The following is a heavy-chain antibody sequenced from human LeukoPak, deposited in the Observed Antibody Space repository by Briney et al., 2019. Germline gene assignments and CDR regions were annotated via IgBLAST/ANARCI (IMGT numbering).Heavy chain of an antibody. CDR1: GYTFTGYY. D-gene: IGHD6-19*01. J-gene: IGHJ4*02. V-gene: IGHV1-2*02. CDR3: ARKVVGYSSLFDY. Sequence: GASVKVSCKASGYTFTGYYMHWVRQAPGQGLEWMGWINPNSGGTNYAQKLQGRVTMTTDTSTSTAYMELRSLRSDDTAVYYCARKVVGYSSLFDYWGQGTLVTVSS. CDR2: INPNSGGT.